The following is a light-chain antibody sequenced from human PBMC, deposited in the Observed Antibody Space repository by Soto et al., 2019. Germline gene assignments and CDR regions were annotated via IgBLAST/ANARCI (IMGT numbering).Light chain of an antibody. CDR1: QSVTNY. Sequence: EIFLTQSPDTLSLSPGERATLSCRASQSVTNYIAWYQQRPGQAPRLLIYDASNRATGVPARFSGSGSGTDFTLTISDLEPADSAVYYCQQRHMWPITFGQGTRLEIK. CDR3: QQRHMWPIT. V-gene: IGKV3-11*01. J-gene: IGKJ5*01. CDR2: DAS.